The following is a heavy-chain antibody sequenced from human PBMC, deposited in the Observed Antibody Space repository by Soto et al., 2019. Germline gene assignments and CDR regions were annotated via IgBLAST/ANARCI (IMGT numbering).Heavy chain of an antibody. CDR3: ARNMFCFTTVCAFDS. V-gene: IGHV3-21*01. D-gene: IGHD3-10*01. J-gene: IGHJ4*02. CDR2: ISSRSTYM. Sequence: EVQLVESGGGLVQPGGSLRLSCTASGFTFNSYTIDWVRQAPGKGLEWVASISSRSTYMYYADSVKGRLTISRDNADISLYLQMNSLSAEDTAVYFCARNMFCFTTVCAFDSWCQGALVTVPS. CDR1: GFTFNSYT.